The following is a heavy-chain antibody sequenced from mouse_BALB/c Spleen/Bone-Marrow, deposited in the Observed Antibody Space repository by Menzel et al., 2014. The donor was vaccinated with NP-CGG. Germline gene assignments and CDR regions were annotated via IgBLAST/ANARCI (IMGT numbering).Heavy chain of an antibody. CDR3: TRSYYGNYFDV. CDR2: INPSNGGT. J-gene: IGHJ1*01. Sequence: QVQLQQSGAELVKPGASVKLSCKASGYTFTSYYMYWVKQRPGQGLEWIGEINPSNGGTNFNEKFKSKATLTVDKSSSTAYMQLSSLTSEDSAVYCCTRSYYGNYFDVWGEGTTVTVSS. V-gene: IGHV1S81*02. CDR1: GYTFTSYY. D-gene: IGHD2-1*01.